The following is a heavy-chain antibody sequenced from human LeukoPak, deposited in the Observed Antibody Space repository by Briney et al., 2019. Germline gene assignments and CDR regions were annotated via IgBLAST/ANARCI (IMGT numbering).Heavy chain of an antibody. CDR3: ARGGLETYYYDSSGQDFDY. J-gene: IGHJ4*02. CDR2: INHSGST. D-gene: IGHD3-22*01. CDR1: GGSFSDYY. V-gene: IGHV4-34*01. Sequence: SETLSLTCAVYGGSFSDYYWSWIRQPPGKGLEWIGEINHSGSTNYNPSLKSRVTISVDTSKNQFSLKLSSVTAADTAVYYCARGGLETYYYDSSGQDFDYWGQGTLVTVSS.